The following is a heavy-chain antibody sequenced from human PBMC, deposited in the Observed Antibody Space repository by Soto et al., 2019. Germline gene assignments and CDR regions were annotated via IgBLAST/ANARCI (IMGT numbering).Heavy chain of an antibody. CDR3: ARGHCDFWSGYYTHDY. Sequence: QVQLVQSGAEVKKPGASVKVSCKASGYTFTSYDINWVRQATGQGLEWMGWMNPNSGNTGYAQKFQGRVTMTRNTSLSTAYMELSSLRSEATAVYYCARGHCDFWSGYYTHDYWGQGTLVTVSS. D-gene: IGHD3-3*01. J-gene: IGHJ4*02. V-gene: IGHV1-8*01. CDR2: MNPNSGNT. CDR1: GYTFTSYD.